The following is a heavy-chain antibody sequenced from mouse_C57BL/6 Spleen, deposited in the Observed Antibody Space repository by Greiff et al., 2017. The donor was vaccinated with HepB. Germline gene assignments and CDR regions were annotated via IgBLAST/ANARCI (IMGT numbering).Heavy chain of an antibody. CDR1: GYAFSSYW. V-gene: IGHV1-80*01. CDR3: TRDYYGSSLRWYFDV. CDR2: IYPGDGDT. J-gene: IGHJ1*03. Sequence: QVQLQQSGAELVKPGASVKISCKASGYAFSSYWMNWVKQRPGKGLEWIGQIYPGDGDTNYNGKFKGKATLTADKSSSTAYMQLSSLTSEDSAVYFGTRDYYGSSLRWYFDVWGTGTTVTVSS. D-gene: IGHD1-1*01.